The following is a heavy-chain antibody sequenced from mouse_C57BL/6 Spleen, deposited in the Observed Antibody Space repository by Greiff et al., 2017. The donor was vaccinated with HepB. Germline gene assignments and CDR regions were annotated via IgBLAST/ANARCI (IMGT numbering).Heavy chain of an antibody. J-gene: IGHJ1*03. CDR3: ARRITTVVGGYFDV. CDR2: INPGSGGT. Sequence: QVQLQQSGAELVRPGTSVKVSCKASGYAFTNYLIEWVKQRPGQGLEWIGVINPGSGGTNYNEKFKGKATLTADKSSSTAYMQLSSLTSEDSAVYFCARRITTVVGGYFDVWGTGTTVTVSS. D-gene: IGHD1-1*01. V-gene: IGHV1-54*01. CDR1: GYAFTNYL.